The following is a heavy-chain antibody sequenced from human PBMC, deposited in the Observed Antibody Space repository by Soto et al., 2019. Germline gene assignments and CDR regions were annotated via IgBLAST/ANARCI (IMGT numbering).Heavy chain of an antibody. D-gene: IGHD3-22*01. J-gene: IGHJ4*02. V-gene: IGHV1-46*01. Sequence: ASVKVSCKASGYTFTSYYMHWVRQAPGQWLEWMGIINPSGGSTSYAQKFQGRVTMTRDTSTSTVYMELSSLRSEDTAVYYCATETYYYDSSGYSPLDYWGQGTLVTVSS. CDR1: GYTFTSYY. CDR2: INPSGGST. CDR3: ATETYYYDSSGYSPLDY.